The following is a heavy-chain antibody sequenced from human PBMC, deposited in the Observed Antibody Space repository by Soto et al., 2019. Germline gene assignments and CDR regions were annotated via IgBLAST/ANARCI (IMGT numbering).Heavy chain of an antibody. V-gene: IGHV3-73*01. D-gene: IGHD6-19*01. J-gene: IGHJ3*02. CDR1: GFTFSGSA. CDR3: TGSGWRRGGAFDI. CDR2: IRSKANSYAT. Sequence: LRLSCAASGFTFSGSAMHWVRQASGKGLEWVGRIRSKANSYATAYAASVKGRFTISRDDSKNTAYPQMNSLKTEDTAVYYCTGSGWRRGGAFDIWGQGTMVTVSS.